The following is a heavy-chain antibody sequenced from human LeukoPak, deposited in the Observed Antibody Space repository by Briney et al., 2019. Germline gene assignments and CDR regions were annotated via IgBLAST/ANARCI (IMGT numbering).Heavy chain of an antibody. D-gene: IGHD3-22*01. J-gene: IGHJ4*02. CDR2: ISSSGRTI. Sequence: GGSLRLSCAASGFTFSSYWMSWVRQAPGKGLEWVSYISSSGRTIYYADSVKGRFTISRDNAKNSLYLQMNSLRDEDTAVYYCAREGTMITTFDYWGQGTLVTVSS. CDR1: GFTFSSYW. V-gene: IGHV3-48*02. CDR3: AREGTMITTFDY.